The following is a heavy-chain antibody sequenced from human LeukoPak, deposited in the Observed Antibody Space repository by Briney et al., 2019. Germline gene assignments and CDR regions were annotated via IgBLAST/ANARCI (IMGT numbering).Heavy chain of an antibody. Sequence: GGSLRLSCVASGFTFSNYWMSWVRQGPGKGLEWTANIKQDGSEKQYVDSVKGRFTISRDNSKSSLYLQMNTLRAEDTAVYYCMSTTRSRSFDIWGQGTMVTVSS. J-gene: IGHJ3*02. CDR2: IKQDGSEK. D-gene: IGHD1-1*01. CDR3: MSTTRSRSFDI. CDR1: GFTFSNYW. V-gene: IGHV3-7*01.